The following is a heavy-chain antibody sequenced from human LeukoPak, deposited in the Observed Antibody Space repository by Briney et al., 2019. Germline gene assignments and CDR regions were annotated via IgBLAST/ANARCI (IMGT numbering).Heavy chain of an antibody. V-gene: IGHV3-30*02. CDR2: IRYDGSNK. J-gene: IGHJ4*02. CDR3: AKDRYYYDSSGHFDY. CDR1: GFTFSNYG. Sequence: GGSLRLSCAASGFTFSNYGMHWVRQAPGKGLEWVAFIRYDGSNKYYADSVKGRFTISRDNSKNTLYLQMNSLRAEDTAVYYCAKDRYYYDSSGHFDYWGQGTLVTVSS. D-gene: IGHD3-22*01.